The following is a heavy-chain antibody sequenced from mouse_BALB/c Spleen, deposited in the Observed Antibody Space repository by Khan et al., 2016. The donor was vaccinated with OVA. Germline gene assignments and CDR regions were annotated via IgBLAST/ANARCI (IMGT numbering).Heavy chain of an antibody. CDR2: IWSDGST. CDR3: AGWFDDYSSLYAMDY. CDR1: GFSLTSYG. Sequence: QVQLKESGPGLVAPSQSLSITCTASGFSLTSYGVHWVRQPPGKGLEWLVVIWSDGSTNYNSVLKSRLSISKDNSTSQVFLKMNSLQTDDTAIYYCAGWFDDYSSLYAMDYWGQGTSVTVSS. D-gene: IGHD2-4*01. V-gene: IGHV2-6*02. J-gene: IGHJ4*01.